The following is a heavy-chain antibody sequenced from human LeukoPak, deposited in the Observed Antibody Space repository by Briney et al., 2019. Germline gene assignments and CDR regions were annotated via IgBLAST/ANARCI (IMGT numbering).Heavy chain of an antibody. CDR1: GFTFSSCS. J-gene: IGHJ4*02. V-gene: IGHV3-48*01. CDR3: ARDGTVYGSGSYVYFDY. D-gene: IGHD3-10*01. Sequence: GGSLRLSCAASGFTFSSCSMNWVRQAPGKGLEWVSYISSSSSTIYYADSVKGRFTISRDNAKNSLYLQMNSLRAEDTAVYYCARDGTVYGSGSYVYFDYWGQGTLVTVSS. CDR2: ISSSSSTI.